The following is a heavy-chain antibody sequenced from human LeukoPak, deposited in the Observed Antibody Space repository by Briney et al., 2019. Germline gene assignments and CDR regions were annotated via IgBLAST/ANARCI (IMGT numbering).Heavy chain of an antibody. CDR2: INHSGST. D-gene: IGHD1-26*01. CDR1: GGSFSGYY. Sequence: SETLSLTCAVYGGSFSGYYWSWIRQPPGKGLEWIGEINHSGSTNYNPSLKSRVTISVDTSKNQFSLKLSSVTAADTAVYYCARGGGSYSQYYFDYWGQGTLVTVSS. CDR3: ARGGGSYSQYYFDY. J-gene: IGHJ4*02. V-gene: IGHV4-34*01.